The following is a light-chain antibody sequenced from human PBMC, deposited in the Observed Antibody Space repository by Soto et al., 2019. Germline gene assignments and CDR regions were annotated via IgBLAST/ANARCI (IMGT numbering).Light chain of an antibody. Sequence: EVVLTQSPGTLSLSPGERATLSCRTSQSFSNNYLAWYQQKPGQAPRLLIYGASNRATGIPDRFSGSGSGTEFTLTISSLQSEDFAVYYCQQYNNWPPITFGQGTRLEIK. J-gene: IGKJ5*01. CDR2: GAS. CDR1: QSFSNN. V-gene: IGKV3D-15*01. CDR3: QQYNNWPPIT.